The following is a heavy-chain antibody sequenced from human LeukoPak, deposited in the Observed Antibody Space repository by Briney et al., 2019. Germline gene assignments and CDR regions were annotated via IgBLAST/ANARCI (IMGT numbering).Heavy chain of an antibody. CDR1: GFTFSSYA. J-gene: IGHJ4*02. D-gene: IGHD2-15*01. CDR2: ISGSGGST. Sequence: GGSLRLSCAASGFTFSSYAMSWVRQAPGKGLEWVPAISGSGGSTYYADSVKGRFTISRDNSKNTLYLQMNSLRAEDTAVYYCARSGGSFYDYWGQGTLVTVSS. CDR3: ARSGGSFYDY. V-gene: IGHV3-23*01.